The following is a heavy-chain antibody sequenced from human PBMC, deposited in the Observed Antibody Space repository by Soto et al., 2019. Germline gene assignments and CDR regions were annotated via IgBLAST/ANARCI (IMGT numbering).Heavy chain of an antibody. J-gene: IGHJ4*02. Sequence: LETLPHTSTVSGGTSSSYYWSWIRQPPGKGLEWIGYIYYSGSTNYNPSLKSRVTISVDTSKNQFSLKLSSVTAADTAVYYCASLDSSSWYGENFDYWGQGTLVTVSS. V-gene: IGHV4-59*08. CDR2: IYYSGST. D-gene: IGHD6-13*01. CDR1: GGTSSSYY. CDR3: ASLDSSSWYGENFDY.